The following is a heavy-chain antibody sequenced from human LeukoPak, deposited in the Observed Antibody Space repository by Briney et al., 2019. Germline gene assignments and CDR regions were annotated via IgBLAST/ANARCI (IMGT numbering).Heavy chain of an antibody. D-gene: IGHD1-26*01. J-gene: IGHJ5*02. V-gene: IGHV1-18*01. CDR3: ARARVGAYNWFDP. Sequence: ASVKVSCKASGYTFTGYAMHWVRQAPGQRLEWMGWINAYNGNTNYAQKLQGRVTMTTDTSTSTAYMELRSLRSDDTAVYYCARARVGAYNWFDPWGQGTLVTVSS. CDR1: GYTFTGYA. CDR2: INAYNGNT.